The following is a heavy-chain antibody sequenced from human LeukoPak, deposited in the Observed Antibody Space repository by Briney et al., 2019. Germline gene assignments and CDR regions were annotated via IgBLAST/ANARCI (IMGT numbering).Heavy chain of an antibody. Sequence: GGSLRLSCAASGFTFSSYEMNWVRQAPGKGLEWVSYISSSGSTIYYADSVKGRFTIARDNAKNSLYLQMNSLRAEDTAVYYCTAYDSSGHYFDYCGQGTLVTVSS. CDR1: GFTFSSYE. CDR3: TAYDSSGHYFDY. D-gene: IGHD3-22*01. V-gene: IGHV3-48*03. J-gene: IGHJ4*02. CDR2: ISSSGSTI.